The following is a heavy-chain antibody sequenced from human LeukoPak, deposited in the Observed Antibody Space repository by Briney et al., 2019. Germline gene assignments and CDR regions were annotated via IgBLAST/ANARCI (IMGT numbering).Heavy chain of an antibody. CDR1: GGSISSYY. J-gene: IGHJ3*02. V-gene: IGHV4-59*01. CDR3: ARDGRSGSLSAFDI. Sequence: SETLSLTCTVSGGSISSYYWSWIRQPPGKGLEWIGYIYYSGSTNYNPSLKSRVTISVDTSKNQFSLKLSSVTAADTAVYYYARDGRSGSLSAFDIWGQGTMVTVSS. CDR2: IYYSGST. D-gene: IGHD1-26*01.